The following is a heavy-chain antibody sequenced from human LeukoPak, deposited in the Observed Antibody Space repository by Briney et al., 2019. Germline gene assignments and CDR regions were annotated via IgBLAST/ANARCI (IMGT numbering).Heavy chain of an antibody. CDR1: GGSISSYY. CDR2: IYYSGST. J-gene: IGHJ3*02. Sequence: SETLSLTCTVSGGSISSYYWSWIRQPPGKGLEWIGYIYYSGSTNYNPSLKSRVTISVDTSKNQFSLKLSSVTAADTAVYYCAGDYCTNGVCLGAFDIWGQGTMVTVSS. CDR3: AGDYCTNGVCLGAFDI. D-gene: IGHD2-8*01. V-gene: IGHV4-59*13.